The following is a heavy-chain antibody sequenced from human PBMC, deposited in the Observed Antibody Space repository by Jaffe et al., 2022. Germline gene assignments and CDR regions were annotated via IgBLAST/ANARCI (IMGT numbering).Heavy chain of an antibody. Sequence: QVQLVESGGGVVQPGGSLRLSCAASGFTFSSYGMHWVRQAPGKGLEWVAFIRYDGSNKYYADSVKGRFTISRDNSKNTLYLQMNSLRAEDTAVYYCAKDSHRLAAAAYWGQGTLVTVSS. CDR3: AKDSHRLAAAAY. D-gene: IGHD6-13*01. CDR1: GFTFSSYG. CDR2: IRYDGSNK. V-gene: IGHV3-30*02. J-gene: IGHJ4*02.